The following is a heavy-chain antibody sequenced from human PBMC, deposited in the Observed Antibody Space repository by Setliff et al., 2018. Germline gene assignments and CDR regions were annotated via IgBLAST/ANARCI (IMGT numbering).Heavy chain of an antibody. CDR3: ARVYGENDLPDI. D-gene: IGHD4-17*01. V-gene: IGHV4-39*07. J-gene: IGHJ3*02. CDR2: IYYDGRT. Sequence: LSLTCTVSGGSITSHSYYWAWIRQPPGKGLEWTGSIYYDGRTFSRPSLRSRVTVSVDTSKNQFSLKLTSVTAADTAMYYCARVYGENDLPDIWGQGTMVTVSS. CDR1: GGSITSHSYY.